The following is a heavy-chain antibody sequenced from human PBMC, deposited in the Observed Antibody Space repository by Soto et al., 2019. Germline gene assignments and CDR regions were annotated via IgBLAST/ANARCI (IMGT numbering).Heavy chain of an antibody. Sequence: PSETLSLTCTVSGGSISSYYWSWIRQPPGKGLEWIGYIYYSGSTNYNPSLKSRVTISVDTSKNQFSLKLSSVTAADTAVYYCAREGGGDPRYYYYGMDVWGQGTTVTVSS. D-gene: IGHD3-10*01. CDR1: GGSISSYY. CDR3: AREGGGDPRYYYYGMDV. J-gene: IGHJ6*02. CDR2: IYYSGST. V-gene: IGHV4-59*01.